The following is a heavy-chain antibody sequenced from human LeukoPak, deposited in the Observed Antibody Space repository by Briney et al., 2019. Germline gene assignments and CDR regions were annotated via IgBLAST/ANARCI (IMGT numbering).Heavy chain of an antibody. CDR3: ARGGRAGGLDY. V-gene: IGHV3-7*05. CDR1: GFTFSSYW. CDR2: IKHDGSEK. Sequence: GGSLRLSCGTSGFTFSSYWMTWVRQAPGKGLEWVANIKHDGSEKYYVDSVKGRFIISRDNVENSLFVQMNSLGAEDTAVYYCARGGRAGGLDYWGQGTLVTVSS. D-gene: IGHD6-19*01. J-gene: IGHJ4*02.